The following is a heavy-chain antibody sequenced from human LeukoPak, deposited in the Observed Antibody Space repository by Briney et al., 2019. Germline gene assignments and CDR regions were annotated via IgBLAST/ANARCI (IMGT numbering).Heavy chain of an antibody. CDR2: ISSSGSTI. CDR1: GFTFSDYY. D-gene: IGHD3-10*01. V-gene: IGHV3-11*01. CDR3: ARACYGSGFLCRHNNWFDP. Sequence: GGSLRLSCAASGFTFSDYYMSWIRQAPGKGLEWVSYISSSGSTIYYADSVKGRFAISRDNAKNSLYLQMNSLRAEDTAVYYCARACYGSGFLCRHNNWFDPWGQGTLVTVSS. J-gene: IGHJ5*02.